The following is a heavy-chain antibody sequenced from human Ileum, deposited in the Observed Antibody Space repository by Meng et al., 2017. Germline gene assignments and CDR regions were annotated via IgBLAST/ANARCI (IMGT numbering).Heavy chain of an antibody. V-gene: IGHV4-61*08. J-gene: IGHJ4*02. CDR2: AST. CDR3: ARDHTGSLDY. Sequence: QVQLQALGPVLVRPSETLSLICTVSGGSGSRAAYQWGWIRQPPGKGLEWIGYASTNYNPSLKSRVTISLDTSRNQFSLSLSSVTAADTAVYYCARDHTGSLDYWGQGILVTVSS. CDR1: GGSGSRAAYQ.